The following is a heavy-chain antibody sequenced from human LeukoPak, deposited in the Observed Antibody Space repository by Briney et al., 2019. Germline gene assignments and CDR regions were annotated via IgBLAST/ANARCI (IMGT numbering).Heavy chain of an antibody. CDR1: GYTFTDYY. CDR2: INPNSGGT. J-gene: IGHJ5*02. V-gene: IGHV1-2*06. D-gene: IGHD3-10*01. CDR3: AGITMVRGPNWFDP. Sequence: ASVKVSCKVSGYTFTDYYMHWVQQAPGKGLEWMGRINPNSGGTNYAQKFQGRVTMTRDTSISTAYMELSRLRSDDTAVYYCAGITMVRGPNWFDPWGQGTLVTVSS.